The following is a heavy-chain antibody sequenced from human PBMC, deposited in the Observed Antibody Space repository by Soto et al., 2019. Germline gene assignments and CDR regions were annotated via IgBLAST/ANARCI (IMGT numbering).Heavy chain of an antibody. CDR2: ISATGGST. CDR1: GFTFGIYA. CDR3: AKDLSSYYYFDF. D-gene: IGHD2-15*01. J-gene: IGHJ4*02. Sequence: EVQLLESGGDLVQPGGSLRLSCAASGFTFGIYAMTWVRQAPGKGLEWVSTISATGGSTFYAHSVKGRFTISRDNSKNTLYLQMNILRAEDTAIYYCAKDLSSYYYFDFWGQGTLVTVSS. V-gene: IGHV3-23*01.